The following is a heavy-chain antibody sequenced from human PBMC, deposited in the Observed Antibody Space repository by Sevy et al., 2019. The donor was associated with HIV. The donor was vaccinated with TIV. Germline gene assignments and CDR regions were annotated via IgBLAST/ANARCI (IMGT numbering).Heavy chain of an antibody. CDR3: TRSMWLQYHYYYYYMDV. CDR1: GFTFSGSA. CDR2: IRSKANSYAT. Sequence: GGSLRLSCAASGFTFSGSAMHWVRQASGKGLEWVGRIRSKANSYATAYAASVKGRFTFSRDDSKNTAYLQMNSLKTEDTAVYYCTRSMWLQYHYYYYYMDVWGKGTTVTVSS. V-gene: IGHV3-73*01. D-gene: IGHD4-4*01. J-gene: IGHJ6*03.